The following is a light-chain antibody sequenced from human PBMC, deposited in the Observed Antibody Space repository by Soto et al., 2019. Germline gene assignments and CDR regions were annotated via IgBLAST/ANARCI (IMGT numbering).Light chain of an antibody. J-gene: IGKJ1*01. V-gene: IGKV2-28*01. Sequence: DLVMTQSPLSLPVTPGEPASISCGSSQSLLHSNGYNYLDWYLQKPGQSPQLLIYLGSNRASGVPDRFSGSGSGTDFTLKISRVEAEDVGVYYCMQALQTARRTFGQGTKVEIK. CDR1: QSLLHSNGYNY. CDR2: LGS. CDR3: MQALQTARRT.